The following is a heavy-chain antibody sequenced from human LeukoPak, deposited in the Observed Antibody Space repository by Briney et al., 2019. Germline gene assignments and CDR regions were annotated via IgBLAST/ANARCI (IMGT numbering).Heavy chain of an antibody. CDR3: ARGYGTV. J-gene: IGHJ4*02. V-gene: IGHV3-74*01. Sequence: GGSLRLSCAPSGFTFSSYWLHWVRQGPEKGLVWVARISTDGSFTSYAESVKGRFTISRDNAKNTLYLQMNSLRDEDTAVYYCARGYGTVWGQGTLVAVSS. D-gene: IGHD5-18*01. CDR1: GFTFSSYW. CDR2: ISTDGSFT.